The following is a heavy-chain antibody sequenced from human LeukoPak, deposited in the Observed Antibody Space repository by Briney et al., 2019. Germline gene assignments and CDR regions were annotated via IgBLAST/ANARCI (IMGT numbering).Heavy chain of an antibody. V-gene: IGHV1-69*13. CDR3: ARAWQQLVRRERGAFDP. Sequence: GASVKVSCKASGGTFSSFAINWVRQAPGQGLEWMGGIIPIFVTPNYAQKFQGRVTITADESTSTAYMELSSLRSEDTAVYYCARAWQQLVRRERGAFDPWGQGTLVTVSS. J-gene: IGHJ5*02. D-gene: IGHD6-13*01. CDR1: GGTFSSFA. CDR2: IIPIFVTP.